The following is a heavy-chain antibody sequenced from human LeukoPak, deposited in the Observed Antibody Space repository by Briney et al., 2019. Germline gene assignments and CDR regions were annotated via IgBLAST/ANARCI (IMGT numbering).Heavy chain of an antibody. CDR2: TGTAGDT. D-gene: IGHD1-14*01. CDR3: ARSPSSEEWLGFGGTTYFDY. J-gene: IGHJ4*02. V-gene: IGHV3-13*01. Sequence: GGSLRLSCAASGCTFSSYDMHWVRQPTGKGLEWVSATGTAGDTYYPASVKGRFTISRENAKNSLYLQMNSLRAGDTAVYYCARSPSSEEWLGFGGTTYFDYWGQGTLVTVSS. CDR1: GCTFSSYD.